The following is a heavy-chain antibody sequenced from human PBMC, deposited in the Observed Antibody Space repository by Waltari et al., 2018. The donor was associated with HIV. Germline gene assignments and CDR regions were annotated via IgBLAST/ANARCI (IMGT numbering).Heavy chain of an antibody. V-gene: IGHV3-66*01. CDR2: IYTGGST. CDR1: GFTGSSNY. J-gene: IGHJ6*02. Sequence: EVQLVESGGGLVQPGGSLRLSCAASGFTGSSNYMRWVLQAPGKGLEWVSLIYTGGSTYYVDSVKGRFTISRDNSKNTLYLQMNSLRAEDTAVYYCASPDTTMVHGHYYFYHMDVWGQGTTVTVSS. CDR3: ASPDTTMVHGHYYFYHMDV. D-gene: IGHD5-18*01.